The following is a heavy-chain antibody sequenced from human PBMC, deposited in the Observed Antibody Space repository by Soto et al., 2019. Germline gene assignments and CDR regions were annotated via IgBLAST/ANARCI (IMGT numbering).Heavy chain of an antibody. CDR1: GFTFSSYA. CDR2: ISGSGSST. CDR3: AKDQEYYDILTGYYYYYYYGMDV. Sequence: PGGSLRLSCAASGFTFSSYAMSWVRQAPGKGLEWVSAISGSGSSTYYADSVKGRFTISRDNSKNTLYLQMNSLRAEDTAVYYCAKDQEYYDILTGYYYYYYYGMDVWGQGTTVTVSS. D-gene: IGHD3-9*01. V-gene: IGHV3-23*01. J-gene: IGHJ6*02.